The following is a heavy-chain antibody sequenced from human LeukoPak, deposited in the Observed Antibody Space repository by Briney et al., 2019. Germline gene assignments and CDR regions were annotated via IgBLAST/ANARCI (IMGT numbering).Heavy chain of an antibody. CDR2: ISYDGSNK. D-gene: IGHD3-9*01. CDR1: GFTFRNAW. CDR3: ARADTYYDILTPLDY. Sequence: GGTLRLSCTASGFTFRNAWMSWVRQAPGKGLEGVAVISYDGSNKYYADSVKGRFTISRDNSKNTLYLQMNSLRAEDTAVYYCARADTYYDILTPLDYWGQGTLVTVSS. V-gene: IGHV3-30-3*01. J-gene: IGHJ4*02.